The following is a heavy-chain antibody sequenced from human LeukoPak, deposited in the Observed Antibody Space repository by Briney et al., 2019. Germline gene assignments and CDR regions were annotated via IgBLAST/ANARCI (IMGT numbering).Heavy chain of an antibody. J-gene: IGHJ4*02. V-gene: IGHV3-30-3*02. CDR1: GFTFSSYA. Sequence: GGSLRLSCAASGFTFSSYAMHWVRQAPGKGLEWVAVISYDGSNKYYADSVKGRFTISRDNSKNTLYLQMNSLRAEDTAVYYCAKRGTTMEKEGFDYWGQGTLVTVSS. D-gene: IGHD5-18*01. CDR3: AKRGTTMEKEGFDY. CDR2: ISYDGSNK.